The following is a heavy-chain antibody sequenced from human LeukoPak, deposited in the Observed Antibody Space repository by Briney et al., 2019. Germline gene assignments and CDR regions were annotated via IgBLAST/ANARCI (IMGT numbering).Heavy chain of an antibody. D-gene: IGHD1-26*01. CDR2: INPNSGGT. J-gene: IGHJ4*02. CDR3: ARVPPTYSGSYYVLRY. V-gene: IGHV1-2*02. Sequence: GSSVKVSCKASGYTFTSYGISWVRQAPGPGLEWMGWINPNSGGTNYAQKFQGRITMTRDTSISTAYMELSRLRSDDTAVYYCARVPPTYSGSYYVLRYWGQGTLVTVSS. CDR1: GYTFTSYG.